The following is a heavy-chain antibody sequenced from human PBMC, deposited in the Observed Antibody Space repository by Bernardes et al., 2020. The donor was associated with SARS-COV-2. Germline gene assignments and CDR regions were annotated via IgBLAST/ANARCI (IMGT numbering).Heavy chain of an antibody. J-gene: IGHJ4*02. CDR2: ISSSSSYI. Sequence: VGALLLSCAASGFTFSSSSMNWVRQAPGPGLAWVSSISSSSSYIYYADSVKGRFTISRDNAKNSLYLQMNSLRAEDTAVYYCARELRDDYPDYWGQGTLVTGSA. CDR3: ARELRDDYPDY. D-gene: IGHD4-17*01. V-gene: IGHV3-21*01. CDR1: GFTFSSSS.